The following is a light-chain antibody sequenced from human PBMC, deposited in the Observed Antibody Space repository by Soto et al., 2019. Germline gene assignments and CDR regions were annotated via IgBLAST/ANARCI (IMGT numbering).Light chain of an antibody. CDR2: EVS. Sequence: DVGLYDFVSWYQHHPGRAPKLIVSEVSHRPSGISNRFSGSKSGNTASLTISGLQSEDEADYYCISYTSDDVRYVFGTGTKVTVL. CDR1: DVGLYDF. V-gene: IGLV2-14*01. CDR3: ISYTSDDVRYV. J-gene: IGLJ1*01.